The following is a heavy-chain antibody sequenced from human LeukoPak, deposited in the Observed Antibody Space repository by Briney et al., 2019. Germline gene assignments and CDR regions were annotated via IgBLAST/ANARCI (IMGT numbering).Heavy chain of an antibody. CDR3: ARLTSSSWYSHLDY. Sequence: ASVKVSCKASGCTFTSYGISWVRQAPGQGLEWMGWISAYNGNTNYAQKLQGRVTMTTDTSTSTAYMELRSLRSDDTAVYYCARLTSSSWYSHLDYWGQGTLVTVSS. V-gene: IGHV1-18*01. D-gene: IGHD6-13*01. J-gene: IGHJ4*02. CDR1: GCTFTSYG. CDR2: ISAYNGNT.